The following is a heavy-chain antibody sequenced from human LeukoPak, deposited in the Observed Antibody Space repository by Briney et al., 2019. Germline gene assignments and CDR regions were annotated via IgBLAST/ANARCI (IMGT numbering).Heavy chain of an antibody. CDR1: GGSISSYY. J-gene: IGHJ4*02. V-gene: IGHV4-59*01. D-gene: IGHD5-18*01. CDR2: IYYSGST. CDR3: ARDSVDTAMEHYFDY. Sequence: KPSETLSLTCTVSGGSISSYYWSWIRQPPGKGLEWIGYIYYSGSTNYNPSLKSRVTISVDTSKNQFSLKLSSVTAADTAVYYCARDSVDTAMEHYFDYWGQGTLVTVSS.